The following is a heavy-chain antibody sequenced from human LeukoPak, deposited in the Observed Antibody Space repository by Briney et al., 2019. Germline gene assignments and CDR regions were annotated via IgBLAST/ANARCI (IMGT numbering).Heavy chain of an antibody. CDR3: AGCSGGSCYSRGKYGVDV. Sequence: GGSLRLSCATSGFTFSSYAMNWVRQAPGKGLECVSFISTSGDFTYYAASVKGRFTVSRDNSRNTLYLQMNSLRADDTAVYYCAGCSGGSCYSRGKYGVDVWGQGTTVIVSS. CDR1: GFTFSSYA. V-gene: IGHV3-23*01. D-gene: IGHD2-15*01. CDR2: ISTSGDFT. J-gene: IGHJ6*02.